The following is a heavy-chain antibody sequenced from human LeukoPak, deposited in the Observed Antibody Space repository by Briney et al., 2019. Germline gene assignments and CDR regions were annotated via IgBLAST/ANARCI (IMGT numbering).Heavy chain of an antibody. CDR3: AREGGPYRPLDY. CDR2: VDLSGRT. CDR1: GGSISSTNW. J-gene: IGHJ4*02. V-gene: IGHV4-4*02. Sequence: SGPTLVKPSGTLSLTCGVSGGSISSTNWWTWVRQPPGEGLEWIGEVDLSGRTNYNPSLESRVTMSVDMSKNHISLKLTSVTAADTAVYYCAREGGPYRPLDYSGQGTLVTVSS.